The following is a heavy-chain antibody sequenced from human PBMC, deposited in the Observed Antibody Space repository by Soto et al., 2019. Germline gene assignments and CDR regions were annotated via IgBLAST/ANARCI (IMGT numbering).Heavy chain of an antibody. CDR3: ARDRNYYGMDV. V-gene: IGHV4-30-4*01. CDR2: IYYSGST. CDR1: GGSISSGDYY. Sequence: SETLSLTCTVSGGSISSGDYYWSWIRQPPGKGLEWIGYIYYSGSTYYNPSLKSRVTISVDTSKNQFSLKLSSVTAADTAVYYCARDRNYYGMDVWGQGTTVTVYS. J-gene: IGHJ6*02.